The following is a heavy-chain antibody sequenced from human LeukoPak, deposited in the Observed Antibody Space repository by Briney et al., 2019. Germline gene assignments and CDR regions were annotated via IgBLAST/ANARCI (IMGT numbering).Heavy chain of an antibody. CDR3: AKDKAGGYSYGYLIDY. CDR1: EFTFSSYW. D-gene: IGHD5-18*01. CDR2: IKQDGGQI. J-gene: IGHJ4*02. V-gene: IGHV3-7*03. Sequence: GGSLRLSCAASEFTFSSYWMSWVRQAPGKGLEWVANIKQDGGQIYYLESVEGRFTVSRDNSKNTLYLQMNSLRAEDTAVYYCAKDKAGGYSYGYLIDYWGQGTLVTVSS.